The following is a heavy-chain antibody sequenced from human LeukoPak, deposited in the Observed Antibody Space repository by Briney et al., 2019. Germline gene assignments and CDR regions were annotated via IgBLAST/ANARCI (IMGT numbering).Heavy chain of an antibody. CDR2: INHSGST. V-gene: IGHV4-34*01. J-gene: IGHJ3*02. CDR1: GGSFSGYY. Sequence: SETLSLTCAVYGGSFSGYYWSWIRQPPGKGLEWIGEINHSGSTNYNPSLKSRVTISVDTSKNQFSLKLSSVTAADTAVYYCARGGRWIQLHDAFDIWGQGTMVTVSS. CDR3: ARGGRWIQLHDAFDI. D-gene: IGHD5-24*01.